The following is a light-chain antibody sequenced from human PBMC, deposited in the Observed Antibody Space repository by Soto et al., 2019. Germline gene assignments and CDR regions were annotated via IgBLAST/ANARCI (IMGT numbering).Light chain of an antibody. CDR2: DAS. J-gene: IGKJ2*01. Sequence: AIQLTQSPSSLSASVGDRVTITCRASQGISSALAWYQQKPGKAPKLLIYDASSLESGVPSRFSGSGSGTDFTLTISSLQPEDFAVFYCHQYGHSPYTFGQGTKLEIK. CDR1: QGISSA. V-gene: IGKV1-13*02. CDR3: HQYGHSPYT.